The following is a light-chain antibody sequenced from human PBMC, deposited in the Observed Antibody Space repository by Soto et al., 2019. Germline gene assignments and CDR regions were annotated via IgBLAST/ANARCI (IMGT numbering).Light chain of an antibody. J-gene: IGLJ2*01. CDR1: ESDIGGYNY. CDR2: EVS. Sequence: QSALTQPASVSGSPGQSITISCTGTESDIGGYNYVSWYQHHPGKAPKVMIYEVSNRPSGVSNRFSGSQSGNTASLTISGLQAEDEADYYCSSYTSGSTLVAFGGGTKLTVL. CDR3: SSYTSGSTLVA. V-gene: IGLV2-14*01.